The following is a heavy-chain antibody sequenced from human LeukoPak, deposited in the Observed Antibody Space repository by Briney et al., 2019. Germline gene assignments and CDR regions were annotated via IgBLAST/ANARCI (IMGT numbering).Heavy chain of an antibody. CDR3: ARAAYYYGSGSYSGRYYFDY. CDR1: GFTFSSYA. J-gene: IGHJ4*02. D-gene: IGHD3-10*01. V-gene: IGHV3-23*01. Sequence: GGSLRLSCAASGFTFSSYAMSWVRQAPGKGLEWVSGISGSGGTTYYADSVKGRFTISRNNSKNTLYLQMNSLRAEDTAVYYCARAAYYYGSGSYSGRYYFDYWGQGTLVTVSS. CDR2: ISGSGGTT.